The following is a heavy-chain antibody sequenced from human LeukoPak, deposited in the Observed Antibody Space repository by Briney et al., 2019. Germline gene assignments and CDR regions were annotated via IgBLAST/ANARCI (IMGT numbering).Heavy chain of an antibody. CDR1: GYTFTSYG. CDR3: ARDWAPTIEMATTYYFDY. Sequence: ASVKVSCKASGYTFTSYGISWVRQAPGQGLEWMGWINPNSGGTNYAQKFQGRVTMTRDTSISTAYMELSRLRSDDTAVYYCARDWAPTIEMATTYYFDYWGQGTLVTVSS. V-gene: IGHV1-2*02. J-gene: IGHJ4*02. CDR2: INPNSGGT. D-gene: IGHD5-24*01.